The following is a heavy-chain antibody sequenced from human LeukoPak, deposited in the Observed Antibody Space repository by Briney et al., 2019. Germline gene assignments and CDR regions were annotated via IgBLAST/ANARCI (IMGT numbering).Heavy chain of an antibody. CDR1: GGSISSYY. Sequence: PSETLSLTCTVSGGSISSYYWSWIRQPPGEGLEWIGYIYYSGSTNYNPSLKSRVTISVDTSKNQFSLKLNSVTAADTAVYYCAGGGDSGGYYYPMFDYWGQGTLVTVSS. J-gene: IGHJ4*02. V-gene: IGHV4-59*01. CDR2: IYYSGST. D-gene: IGHD3-22*01. CDR3: AGGGDSGGYYYPMFDY.